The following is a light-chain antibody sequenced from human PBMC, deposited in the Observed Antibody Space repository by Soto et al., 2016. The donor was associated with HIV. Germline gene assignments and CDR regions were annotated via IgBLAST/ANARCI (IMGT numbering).Light chain of an antibody. J-gene: IGKJ1*01. CDR2: EAS. CDR3: QQSYNLPQT. Sequence: DIQMTQSPSPLSASVEDRVTITCRASQSIGRFLNWYQQISGKPPNLLIYEASILQSGVPSRFSGSGSGTDFTLIIDSLQPEDFATYYCQQSYNLPQTFGQGTMVEIK. CDR1: QSIGRF. V-gene: IGKV1-39*01.